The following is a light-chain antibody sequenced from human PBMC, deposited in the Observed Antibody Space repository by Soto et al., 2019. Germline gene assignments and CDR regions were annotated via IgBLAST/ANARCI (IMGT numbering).Light chain of an antibody. CDR1: SSDVENYKL. V-gene: IGLV2-23*02. CDR3: CSTVCGYV. J-gene: IGLJ1*01. Sequence: QSALNQPASVSGSPGQSVTISCTATSSDVENYKLVSWYQQHPGKAPKLIIYEVSKRPSGVSNRFSGSKSANTTSLIISGLQPEDEADYYCCSTVCGYVFGTGTKVTVL. CDR2: EVS.